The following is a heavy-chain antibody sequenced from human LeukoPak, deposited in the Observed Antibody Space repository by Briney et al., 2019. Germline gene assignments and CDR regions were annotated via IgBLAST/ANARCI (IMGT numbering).Heavy chain of an antibody. V-gene: IGHV3-74*01. CDR3: AVHDSKRQLWLDDAFDI. CDR1: GCTFSSYW. J-gene: IGHJ3*02. D-gene: IGHD5-18*01. Sequence: QTGGSLRLSCAASGCTFSSYWMHWVRQAPGKGLVWVSRINTDESSTSYADSVKGRFTISRDNAKNSLYLQMNSLRAEDAAVYYCAVHDSKRQLWLDDAFDIWGQGTMVTVSS. CDR2: INTDESST.